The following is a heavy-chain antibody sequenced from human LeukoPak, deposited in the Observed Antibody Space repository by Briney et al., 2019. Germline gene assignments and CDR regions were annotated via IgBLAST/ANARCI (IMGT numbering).Heavy chain of an antibody. D-gene: IGHD2-15*01. V-gene: IGHV4-59*12. Sequence: SETLSLTCTVSGGSIRSYYWSWIRQPPGKGLEWIGYIYYSGSTNYNPSLKSRVTTSVDTSKNQFSLKLSSVTAADTAMYYCARDVDNNDAFHVWGQGTMVTVSS. CDR1: GGSIRSYY. J-gene: IGHJ3*01. CDR2: IYYSGST. CDR3: ARDVDNNDAFHV.